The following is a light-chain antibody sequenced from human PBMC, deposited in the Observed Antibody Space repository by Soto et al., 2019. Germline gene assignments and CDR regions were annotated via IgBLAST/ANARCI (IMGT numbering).Light chain of an antibody. V-gene: IGLV4-69*01. Sequence: QLVLTQSPSASASLGASVKLTCTLTSGHSSYAIAWHQQQPEKGPRYLMKLNSDGSHTKGDGIPDRFSASSSGAERYLTISSLQSEDEADYYCQTWGTGVVFGGGTTLTVL. J-gene: IGLJ2*01. CDR3: QTWGTGVV. CDR2: LNSDGSH. CDR1: SGHSSYA.